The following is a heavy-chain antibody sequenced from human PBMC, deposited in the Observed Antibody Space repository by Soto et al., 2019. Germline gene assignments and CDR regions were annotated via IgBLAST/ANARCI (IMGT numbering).Heavy chain of an antibody. V-gene: IGHV4-39*07. CDR1: GGSISSSSDY. J-gene: IGHJ3*02. CDR3: ARRADSITMVRGVIIKAFDI. Sequence: ASETLSLTCTVSGGSISSSSDYWGWIRQPPGKGLEWIGEINHSGSTNYNPSLKSRVTISVDTSKNQFSLKLSSVTAADTAVYYCARRADSITMVRGVIIKAFDIWGQGTMVTVSS. D-gene: IGHD3-10*01. CDR2: INHSGST.